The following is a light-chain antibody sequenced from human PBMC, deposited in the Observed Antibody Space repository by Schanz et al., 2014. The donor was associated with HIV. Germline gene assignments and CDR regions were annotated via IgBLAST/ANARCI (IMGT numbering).Light chain of an antibody. CDR1: SGYVITNDY. CDR3: QSYDSSLSGYV. CDR2: DNT. Sequence: QSALTQPASVSGSPGQSITISCTGTSGYVITNDYVSWFQQHPGKAPKLLIFDNTNRPSGVPARFSGSKSGSSASLAISGLQAEDEADYYCQSYDSSLSGYVFGTGTKVTVL. J-gene: IGLJ1*01. V-gene: IGLV2-14*03.